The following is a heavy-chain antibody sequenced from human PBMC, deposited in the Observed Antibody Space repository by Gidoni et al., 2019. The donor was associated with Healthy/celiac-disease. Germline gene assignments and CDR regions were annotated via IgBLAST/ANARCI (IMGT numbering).Heavy chain of an antibody. CDR2: ISSSGTTI. CDR1: EFTFSTCS. Sequence: EVQLVESGGGLVQPGGSLRLSCAASEFTFSTCSMNWVRQAPGKGLEWVSHISSSGTTIYYADSVKGRFTISRDNAKNSLYLQMDSLRDEDTAVYYCARDPSSGWYYFDYWGQGTLVTVSS. V-gene: IGHV3-48*02. D-gene: IGHD6-19*01. CDR3: ARDPSSGWYYFDY. J-gene: IGHJ4*02.